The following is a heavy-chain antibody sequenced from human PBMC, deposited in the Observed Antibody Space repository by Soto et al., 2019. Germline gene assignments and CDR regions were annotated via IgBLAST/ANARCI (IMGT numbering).Heavy chain of an antibody. Sequence: EVQLVESGGGLVKPGGSLRLSCAASGFTFSSYSMNWVRQAPGKGLEWVSSISSCSTYIYYADSVKGRFTISRDNAKNSLYLQMNSLRAEDTALYYCAVIGVVAATHWFDPWGQGTLVTVSS. CDR1: GFTFSSYS. J-gene: IGHJ5*02. V-gene: IGHV3-21*01. CDR2: ISSCSTYI. CDR3: AVIGVVAATHWFDP. D-gene: IGHD2-15*01.